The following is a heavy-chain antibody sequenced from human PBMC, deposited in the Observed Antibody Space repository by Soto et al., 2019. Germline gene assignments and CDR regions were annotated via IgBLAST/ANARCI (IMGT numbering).Heavy chain of an antibody. CDR3: AKKVNSGSRSQYFDY. CDR1: GFTVTSNG. CDR2: ISPNGQGI. V-gene: IGHV3-23*01. D-gene: IGHD3-10*01. J-gene: IGHJ4*02. Sequence: PGGSLRLSCGVSGFTVTSNGVSWVRQAPGKGLEWVSAISPNGQGIWYADSVKGRFTISRDISRNTLFLQMNSLRAEDTAIYYCAKKVNSGSRSQYFDYFGQGTLVTVSS.